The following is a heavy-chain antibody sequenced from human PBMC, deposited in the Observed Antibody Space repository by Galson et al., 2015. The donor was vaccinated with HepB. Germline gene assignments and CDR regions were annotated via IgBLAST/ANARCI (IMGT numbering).Heavy chain of an antibody. Sequence: SVKVSCKASGGTFSSYAISWVRQAPGQGLEWMGGIIPVFGTPNYAQKFQGRVTITADKSTSTASMELSSLRSDDTAVYYCASGPFETSRYYDFWSGYFFYFDSRGQGTLVTVSS. D-gene: IGHD3-3*01. J-gene: IGHJ4*02. V-gene: IGHV1-69*06. CDR3: ASGPFETSRYYDFWSGYFFYFDS. CDR2: IIPVFGTP. CDR1: GGTFSSYA.